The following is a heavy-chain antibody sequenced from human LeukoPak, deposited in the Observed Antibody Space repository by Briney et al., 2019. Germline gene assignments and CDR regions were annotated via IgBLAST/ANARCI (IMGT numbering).Heavy chain of an antibody. Sequence: SETLSLTCTVSGGSISYYYWNWIRQPPGKGLEWIGFISDSGSTIHNPSLKSRVTMSVDTSKNQFSLNLSSVTAADTAVYYCARDNDGCYDYWGQGTLVTVSS. V-gene: IGHV4-59*12. D-gene: IGHD2-15*01. CDR2: ISDSGST. CDR1: GGSISYYY. J-gene: IGHJ4*02. CDR3: ARDNDGCYDY.